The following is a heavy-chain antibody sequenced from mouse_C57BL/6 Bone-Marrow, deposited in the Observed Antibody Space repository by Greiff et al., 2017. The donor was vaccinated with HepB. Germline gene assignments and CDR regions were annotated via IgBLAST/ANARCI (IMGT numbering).Heavy chain of an antibody. Sequence: QVQLQQSGAELVRPGASVTLSCKASGYTFTDYEMHWVKQTPVHGLEWIGAIDPETGGTAYNQKFKGKAILTADKSSSTAYMKLRSLTSEDSAGYYCMGAWYFDVWGTGTTITVSS. CDR2: IDPETGGT. D-gene: IGHD3-1*01. CDR1: GYTFTDYE. J-gene: IGHJ1*03. CDR3: MGAWYFDV. V-gene: IGHV1-15*01.